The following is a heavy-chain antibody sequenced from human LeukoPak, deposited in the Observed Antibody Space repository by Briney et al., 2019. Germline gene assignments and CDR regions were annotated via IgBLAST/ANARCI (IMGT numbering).Heavy chain of an antibody. CDR3: AKNDRRYYGSGSYYVDY. V-gene: IGHV3-23*01. J-gene: IGHJ4*02. D-gene: IGHD3-10*01. CDR1: GFTFSSYA. Sequence: GGSLRLSCAASGFTFSSYAMSWVRQAPGKGPEWVSAISGSGGSTYYADSVKGRFTISRENSKNTLYLQMNSLRAGDTAVYYCAKNDRRYYGSGSYYVDYWGQGTLVTVSS. CDR2: ISGSGGST.